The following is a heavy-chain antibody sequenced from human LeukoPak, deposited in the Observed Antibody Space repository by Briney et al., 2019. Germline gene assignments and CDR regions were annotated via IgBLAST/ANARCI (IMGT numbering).Heavy chain of an antibody. CDR3: ARLLGSKIRTPDDEAFDM. D-gene: IGHD1-1*01. CDR2: ISAYNGNT. V-gene: IGHV1-18*01. Sequence: GASVKVSCKASGYTFTSYGISWVRQAPGQGLEWMGWISAYNGNTNYAQKLQGSVTMTTDTSTSTAYMELRSLRSDDTAVYYCARLLGSKIRTPDDEAFDMWGQGTVVTVSP. CDR1: GYTFTSYG. J-gene: IGHJ3*02.